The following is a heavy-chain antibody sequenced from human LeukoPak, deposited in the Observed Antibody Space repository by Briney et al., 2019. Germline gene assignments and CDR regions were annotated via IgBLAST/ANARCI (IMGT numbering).Heavy chain of an antibody. V-gene: IGHV4-39*01. CDR1: GGSLSSSSYY. J-gene: IGHJ4*02. CDR2: IYYSGST. D-gene: IGHD2-15*01. CDR3: ARHCSGGSCYGVEDLGFDY. Sequence: SETLSLTCTVSGGSLSSSSYYWGWIRQPPGKGLEWIGSIYYSGSTYYNPSLKSRVTISVDTSKNQFSLKLSSVTAADTAVYYCARHCSGGSCYGVEDLGFDYWGQGTLVTVSS.